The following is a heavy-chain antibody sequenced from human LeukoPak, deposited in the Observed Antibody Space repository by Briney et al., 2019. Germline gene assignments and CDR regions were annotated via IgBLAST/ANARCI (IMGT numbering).Heavy chain of an antibody. CDR1: GFTFSSYA. CDR2: ISSNGGST. V-gene: IGHV3-64*01. D-gene: IGHD3-9*01. J-gene: IGHJ4*02. CDR3: ARGADSGYSSDH. Sequence: PGGSLRLSCAASGFTFSSYAMHWVRQAPGKGLEYVSAISSNGGSTYYANSVKGRFTISRDNSKNTLFLQMNSLRAEDTAVYYCARGADSGYSSDHWGQGSLVIVSS.